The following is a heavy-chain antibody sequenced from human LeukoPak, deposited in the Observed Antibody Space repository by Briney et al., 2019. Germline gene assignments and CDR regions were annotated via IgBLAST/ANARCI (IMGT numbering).Heavy chain of an antibody. CDR1: GGSISSYY. CDR3: ARGGREAYFDL. D-gene: IGHD1-26*01. J-gene: IGHJ2*01. V-gene: IGHV4-59*01. CDR2: IYYSGST. Sequence: SETLSLTCTVSGGSISSYYWSWIRQPPGKGLEWIGYIYYSGSTNYNPSLKSRVTISVDTSKNQFSLKLSSVTAADTAVYYCARGGREAYFDLWGRGTPVTVSS.